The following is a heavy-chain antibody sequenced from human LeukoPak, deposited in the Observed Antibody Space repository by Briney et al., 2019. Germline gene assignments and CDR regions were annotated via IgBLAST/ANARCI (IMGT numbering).Heavy chain of an antibody. V-gene: IGHV3-23*01. CDR2: ISGSDDSS. CDR1: GFTFNSFA. CDR3: AKSLGVGGYTRYKGFDQ. J-gene: IGHJ4*02. Sequence: GGSLRLSCAASGFTFNSFAMNWVRQAPGKGLEWVSSISGSDDSSHYADFVKGRFTISRDNSKNTLHLQMNSLRAEDTAVYYCAKSLGVGGYTRYKGFDQWGQGTLVTVSS. D-gene: IGHD3-16*02.